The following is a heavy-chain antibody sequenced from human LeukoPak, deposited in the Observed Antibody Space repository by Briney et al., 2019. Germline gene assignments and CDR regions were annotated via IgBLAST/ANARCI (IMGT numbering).Heavy chain of an antibody. Sequence: GGSLRLSCLTSGFTFVNASMSWVRQAPGKGLEWVGLMKSKPEGGTTFYAAPEKDRFSISRDDSRNTLYLQMNSLTIGDTGVYYCTTGNPWGQGTLVTVSS. CDR3: TTGNP. J-gene: IGHJ5*02. CDR1: GFTFVNAS. V-gene: IGHV3-15*01. CDR2: MKSKPEGGTT.